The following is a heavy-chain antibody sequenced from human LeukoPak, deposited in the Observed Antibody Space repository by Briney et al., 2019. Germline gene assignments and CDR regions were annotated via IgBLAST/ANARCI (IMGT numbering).Heavy chain of an antibody. CDR1: GFTFSSYA. D-gene: IGHD3-22*01. CDR2: ISYDGSNK. V-gene: IGHV3-30*09. CDR3: ARVNGRITMIVGYFDL. Sequence: GGSLRLSCAASGFTFSSYAMHWVRQAPGKGLEWVAVISYDGSNKYYADSVKGRFAISRDNSKNTLYLQMNSLRAEGTAVYYCARVNGRITMIVGYFDLWGRGTLVTVSS. J-gene: IGHJ2*01.